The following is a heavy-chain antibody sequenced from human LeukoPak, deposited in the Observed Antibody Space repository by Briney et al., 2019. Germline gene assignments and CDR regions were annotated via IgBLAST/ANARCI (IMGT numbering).Heavy chain of an antibody. V-gene: IGHV3-21*01. D-gene: IGHD6-6*01. CDR3: ARGEWSSSPFDY. Sequence: GGSLRLSCATSGFTLSSYNMNWVRQAPGKGLEWVSFISTSSSYIYYADSVKGRFTISRDNAKNSLYLQMNSLRVEDTAVYYCARGEWSSSPFDYWGRGTLVTVSS. J-gene: IGHJ4*02. CDR2: ISTSSSYI. CDR1: GFTLSSYN.